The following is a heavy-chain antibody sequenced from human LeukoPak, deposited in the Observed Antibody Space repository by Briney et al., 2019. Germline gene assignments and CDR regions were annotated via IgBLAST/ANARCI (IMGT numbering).Heavy chain of an antibody. Sequence: PGGSLRLSCAASGFTVSSNYMSWVRQAPGKGLEWVSVIYSGGSTYYADSVKGRFTISRDNSKNTLYLQMNSLRAEDTAVYYCARELQYSSGWGRAGGYFDYWGQGTLGTVSS. V-gene: IGHV3-53*01. CDR2: IYSGGST. J-gene: IGHJ4*02. CDR3: ARELQYSSGWGRAGGYFDY. CDR1: GFTVSSNY. D-gene: IGHD6-19*01.